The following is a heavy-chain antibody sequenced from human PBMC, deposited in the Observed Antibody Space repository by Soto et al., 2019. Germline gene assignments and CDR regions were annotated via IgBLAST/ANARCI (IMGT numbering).Heavy chain of an antibody. Sequence: QVDLVQSGAEVKKPGASVKVSCKASGYTFTSYGITWVRQAPGQGLEWMGWISAHNGNTDYAQKLQGRVIVTRDTSTSTAYTELRSLISDDTAVYYCARGRYGDYWGQGVLVTVSS. CDR2: ISAHNGNT. CDR1: GYTFTSYG. D-gene: IGHD1-1*01. CDR3: ARGRYGDY. V-gene: IGHV1-18*01. J-gene: IGHJ4*02.